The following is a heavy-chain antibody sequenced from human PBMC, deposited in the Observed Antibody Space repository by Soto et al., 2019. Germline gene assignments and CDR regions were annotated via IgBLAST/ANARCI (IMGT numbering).Heavy chain of an antibody. J-gene: IGHJ4*02. Sequence: ASVKVSCKASADTFTSYGISWVRQAPGQGLEWMGWISAYNGNTNYAQKLQGRVTMTTDTSTSTAYMELRSLRSDDTAVDYCARTASEQLVIGYRGQGTPVTVSS. CDR1: ADTFTSYG. CDR2: ISAYNGNT. V-gene: IGHV1-18*04. CDR3: ARTASEQLVIGY. D-gene: IGHD6-6*01.